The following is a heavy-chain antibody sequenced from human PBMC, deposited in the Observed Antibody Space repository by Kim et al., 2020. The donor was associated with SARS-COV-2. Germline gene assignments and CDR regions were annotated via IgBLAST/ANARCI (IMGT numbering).Heavy chain of an antibody. D-gene: IGHD2-2*01. CDR3: ARGGVVPAAPFDY. J-gene: IGHJ4*02. Sequence: YSQKFQGRVTITRDTSASTAYMELSSLRSEDTAVYYCARGGVVPAAPFDYWGQGTLVTVSS. V-gene: IGHV1-3*01.